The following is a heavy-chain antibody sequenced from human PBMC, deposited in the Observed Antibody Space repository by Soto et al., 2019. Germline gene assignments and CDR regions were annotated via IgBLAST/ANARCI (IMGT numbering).Heavy chain of an antibody. J-gene: IGHJ4*02. CDR2: IYYTGLS. CDR1: GGSISSYY. D-gene: IGHD6-13*01. Sequence: PSETLSLTCTVSGGSISSYYWSWIRQPPGKGLEWIGYIYYTGLSNSNPSLNSRVTMSVDTSKNQFSLKLSSVTAVDTAVYYCSCHSSHWPFFYFCGQRTLVPVSA. CDR3: SCHSSHWPFFYF. V-gene: IGHV4-59*01.